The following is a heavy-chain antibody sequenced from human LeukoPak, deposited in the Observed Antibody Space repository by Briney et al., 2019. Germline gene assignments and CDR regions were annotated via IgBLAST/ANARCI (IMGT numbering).Heavy chain of an antibody. V-gene: IGHV3-66*01. CDR1: GLTVSSNY. CDR3: ARERVENQQLVGGHY. Sequence: HPGGSLRLSCAASGLTVSSNYMSWVRQAPGKGLEWVSVIYSGGSTYYADSVKGRFTISRDNSKNTLYLQMNSLRAEDTAVYYCARERVENQQLVGGHYWGQGTLVTVSS. CDR2: IYSGGST. J-gene: IGHJ4*02. D-gene: IGHD6-6*01.